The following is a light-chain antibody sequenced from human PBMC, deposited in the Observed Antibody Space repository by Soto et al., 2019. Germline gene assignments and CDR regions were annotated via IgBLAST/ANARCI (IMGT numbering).Light chain of an antibody. V-gene: IGLV2-14*03. J-gene: IGLJ1*01. CDR3: ISYTNSATYI. Sequence: QSVLTQPASVSGSPGQSITISCTGTRSDFGIYDYVSWYQQHPGKAPKLMIYDVSNRPSGVSTRFSGSKSGNTASLTISGLQAEDEADYYCISYTNSATYIFGSGTKLTVL. CDR1: RSDFGIYDY. CDR2: DVS.